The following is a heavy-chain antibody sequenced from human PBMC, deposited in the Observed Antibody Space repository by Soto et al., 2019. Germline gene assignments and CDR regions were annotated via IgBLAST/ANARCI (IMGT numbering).Heavy chain of an antibody. CDR1: GFSFSPYG. D-gene: IGHD3-16*01. V-gene: IGHV3-30*03. CDR3: ATDANEYLWEYYFDF. J-gene: IGHJ4*02. CDR2: ISHDGSND. Sequence: GGSLRLSCAAAGFSFSPYGMHSVRQAPAKGLEWVAFISHDGSNDYYADSVKGRYTISRDNSKNTVYLQMNSLRVEDTAVYYCATDANEYLWEYYFDFWGQGTLVTVSS.